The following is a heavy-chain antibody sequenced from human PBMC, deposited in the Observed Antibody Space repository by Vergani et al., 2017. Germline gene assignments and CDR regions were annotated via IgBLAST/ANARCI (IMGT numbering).Heavy chain of an antibody. V-gene: IGHV1-2*04. CDR2: INPNSGGT. CDR3: ARGTIAVALRGSNWFEP. D-gene: IGHD6-19*01. J-gene: IGHJ5*02. CDR1: GYTFTGYY. Sequence: QVQLVQSGAEVKKPGASVKVSCKASGYTFTGYYMHCVRQAPGQGLEWMGWINPNSGGTNYAQKFQGWVTMTRDTSISTAYMELSRLSSDDTAVYYCARGTIAVALRGSNWFEPWGQGTLVTVAA.